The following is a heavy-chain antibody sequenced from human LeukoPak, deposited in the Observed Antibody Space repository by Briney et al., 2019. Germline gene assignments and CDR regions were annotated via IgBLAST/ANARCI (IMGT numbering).Heavy chain of an antibody. D-gene: IGHD6-19*01. V-gene: IGHV4-59*01. Sequence: SETLSLTCTVSGGSISGVYWSWIRQSPGKGLEWIAYIHSSGSTYYNPSLKSRVTISVDTSKNQFSLKLSSVTAADTAVYYCAREVYGYSSGWYEDYWGQGTLVTVSS. CDR3: AREVYGYSSGWYEDY. J-gene: IGHJ4*02. CDR1: GGSISGVY. CDR2: IHSSGST.